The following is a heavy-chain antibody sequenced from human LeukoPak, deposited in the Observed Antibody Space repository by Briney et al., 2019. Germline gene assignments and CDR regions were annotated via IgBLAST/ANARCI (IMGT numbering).Heavy chain of an antibody. CDR1: AYTFTDYY. V-gene: IGHV1-2*06. D-gene: IGHD2-2*01. CDR3: ARRGYCSSTSCYDNWFDP. Sequence: ASVKVSCKASAYTFTDYYVHWVRQAPGQGLEWMGRINPSSGDTNYAQNFQGRVTMTSDTSISTAYMELSRLRSDDTAVYYCARRGYCSSTSCYDNWFDPWGQGTLVTVSS. CDR2: INPSSGDT. J-gene: IGHJ5*02.